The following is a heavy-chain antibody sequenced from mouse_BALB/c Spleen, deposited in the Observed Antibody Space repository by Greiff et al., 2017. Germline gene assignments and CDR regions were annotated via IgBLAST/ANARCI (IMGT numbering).Heavy chain of an antibody. CDR2: IWGDGST. CDR3: ARDQGYYGYPYYYAMDY. V-gene: IGHV2-6-7*01. Sequence: VKLMESGPGLVAPSQSLSITCTASGFSLTGYGVNWVRQPPGKGLEWLGMIWGDGSTDYNSALKSRLSISKDNSKSQVFLKMNSLQTDDTARYYCARDQGYYGYPYYYAMDYWGQGTSVTVSS. D-gene: IGHD1-2*01. J-gene: IGHJ4*01. CDR1: GFSLTGYG.